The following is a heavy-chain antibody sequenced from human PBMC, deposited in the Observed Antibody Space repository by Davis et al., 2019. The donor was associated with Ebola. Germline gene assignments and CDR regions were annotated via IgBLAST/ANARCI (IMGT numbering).Heavy chain of an antibody. V-gene: IGHV3-53*01. CDR1: GFTFSSYW. J-gene: IGHJ1*01. Sequence: GESLKISCAASGFTFSSYWMHWVRQAPGKGLEWVSVIYNAGNTYYADSVKGRFTISRDNSKNTMYLQMNSLRVDDTAIYYCTRGRGGSSWEVLWGQGTLVTVSS. D-gene: IGHD6-13*01. CDR2: IYNAGNT. CDR3: TRGRGGSSWEVL.